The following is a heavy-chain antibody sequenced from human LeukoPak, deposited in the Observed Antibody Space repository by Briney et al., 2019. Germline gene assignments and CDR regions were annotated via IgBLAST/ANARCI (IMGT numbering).Heavy chain of an antibody. V-gene: IGHV3-20*04. CDR3: ARAGDYPDAFDI. Sequence: GGSLRLSCAASGFTFDDYGMSWVRQAPGKGLEWVSGINWNGGITGYADSVKGRFTISRDNAKNSLYLQMNSLRAEDTALYYCARAGDYPDAFDIWGQGTMVTVSS. CDR2: INWNGGIT. D-gene: IGHD4-17*01. CDR1: GFTFDDYG. J-gene: IGHJ3*02.